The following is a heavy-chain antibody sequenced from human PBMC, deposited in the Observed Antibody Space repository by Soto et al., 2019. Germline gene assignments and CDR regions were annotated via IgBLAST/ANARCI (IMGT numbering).Heavy chain of an antibody. D-gene: IGHD6-13*01. Sequence: PGGSLRLSCAASGFTFSSYAMSWVRQAPGKGLEWVSAISGSGGSTYYADSVKGRFTISRDNSKNTLYLQMNSLRAEDTAVYYCARLYSSSWYAGFVLDYWGQGTLVTVSS. J-gene: IGHJ4*02. V-gene: IGHV3-23*01. CDR1: GFTFSSYA. CDR3: ARLYSSSWYAGFVLDY. CDR2: ISGSGGST.